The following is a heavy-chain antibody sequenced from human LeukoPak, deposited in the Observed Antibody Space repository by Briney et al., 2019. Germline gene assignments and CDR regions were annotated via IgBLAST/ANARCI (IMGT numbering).Heavy chain of an antibody. CDR3: ARDSLVRGEDV. CDR1: GGSISSYY. CDR2: IYTSGST. J-gene: IGHJ6*04. V-gene: IGHV4-4*07. D-gene: IGHD3-10*01. Sequence: SETLSLTCTVSGGSISSYYWSWIRQPPRKGLEWIGRIYTSGSTNYNPSLKSRVTMSVDTSKNQFSLKLSSVTAADTAVYYCARDSLVRGEDVWGKGTTVTVSS.